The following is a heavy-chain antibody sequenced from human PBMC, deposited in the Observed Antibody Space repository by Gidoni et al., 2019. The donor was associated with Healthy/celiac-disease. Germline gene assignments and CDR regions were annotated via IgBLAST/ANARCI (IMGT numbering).Heavy chain of an antibody. J-gene: IGHJ4*02. CDR1: GGTFSSYA. Sequence: QVQLVQSGAEVKKPGYSVKVSCKASGGTFSSYAISWVRQAPGQGLEWMGGIIPILGTANYAQKFQGRVTITADESTSTAYMELSSLRSEDTAVYYCARSGFVYVGSGYFYFDYWGQGTLVTVSS. V-gene: IGHV1-69*01. CDR2: IIPILGTA. D-gene: IGHD3-22*01. CDR3: ARSGFVYVGSGYFYFDY.